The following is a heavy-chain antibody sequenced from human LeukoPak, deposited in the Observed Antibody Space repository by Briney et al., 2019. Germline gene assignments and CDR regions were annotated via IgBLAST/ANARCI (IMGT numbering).Heavy chain of an antibody. CDR2: ISRTGNTI. D-gene: IGHD4-17*01. J-gene: IGHJ4*02. Sequence: PGGSLRLSCTASGFIFNDYYMSWIRQTPGKGLEWLSYISRTGNTIYYRDSVKGRFTISRDNANNQLHLQMDNLRAEDTAVYFCARDLGSSTVTTALDYWGQGTLVTVSS. CDR3: ARDLGSSTVTTALDY. V-gene: IGHV3-11*01. CDR1: GFIFNDYY.